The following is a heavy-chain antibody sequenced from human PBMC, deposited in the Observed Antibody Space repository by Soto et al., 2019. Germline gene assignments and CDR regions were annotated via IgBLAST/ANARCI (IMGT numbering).Heavy chain of an antibody. D-gene: IGHD6-13*01. CDR3: ARPRLPAAGDYYYYYGMDV. J-gene: IGHJ6*02. Sequence: GGSLRLSCAASGFTFSKYSVNWVRQAPGKGLEWVSSISSRSTYIFYADSVKGRFTISRDNAKNSLYLQMNSLRAEDTGVYYCARPRLPAAGDYYYYYGMDVWGQGTTVTVSS. CDR2: ISSRSTYI. CDR1: GFTFSKYS. V-gene: IGHV3-21*01.